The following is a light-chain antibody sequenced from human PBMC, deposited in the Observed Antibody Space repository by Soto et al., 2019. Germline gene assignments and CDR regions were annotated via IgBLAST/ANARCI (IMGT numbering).Light chain of an antibody. CDR3: SSYTSSSTRV. CDR2: DVS. V-gene: IGLV2-14*01. J-gene: IGLJ2*01. CDR1: SSDVGGYNY. Sequence: QSALTQPASVSGSPGQSIAISCTGTSSDVGGYNYVSWYQQHPGKAPKLMIYDVSNRPSGVSTRFSGSKSGNTAPLTISGLQAEDEADYYCSSYTSSSTRVFGGGTKVTVL.